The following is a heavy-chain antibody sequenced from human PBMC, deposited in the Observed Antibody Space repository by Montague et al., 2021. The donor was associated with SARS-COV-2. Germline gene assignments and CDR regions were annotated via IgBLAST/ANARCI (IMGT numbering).Heavy chain of an antibody. Sequence: SLRLSCAASGFTFSSYGMHWVRQAPGKGLEWVAVIWYDGSNKYYADSVKGRFTISRDNSKNTLYLRMNSLRAEDTAVYYCARGVYDSSGFLGYYFDYWGQGTLVTVSS. J-gene: IGHJ4*02. D-gene: IGHD3-22*01. V-gene: IGHV3-33*01. CDR1: GFTFSSYG. CDR2: IWYDGSNK. CDR3: ARGVYDSSGFLGYYFDY.